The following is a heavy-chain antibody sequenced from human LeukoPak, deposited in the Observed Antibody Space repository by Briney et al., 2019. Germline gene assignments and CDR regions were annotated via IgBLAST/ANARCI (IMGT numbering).Heavy chain of an antibody. CDR2: INHSGST. Sequence: PSETLSLTCAVYGGSFSGYYWSWIRQPPGKGLEWIGEINHSGSTNYNPSLKSRVTISVDTSKNQFSLKLSSVTAADTAVYYCARGPPYYYDSSGSDYWGQGTLVTVSS. CDR3: ARGPPYYYDSSGSDY. D-gene: IGHD3-22*01. CDR1: GGSFSGYY. J-gene: IGHJ4*02. V-gene: IGHV4-34*01.